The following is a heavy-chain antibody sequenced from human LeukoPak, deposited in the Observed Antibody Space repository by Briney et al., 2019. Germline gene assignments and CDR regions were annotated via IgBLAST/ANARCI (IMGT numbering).Heavy chain of an antibody. CDR2: INPNDGDT. J-gene: IGHJ6*02. D-gene: IGHD6-19*01. Sequence: ASVKVSCKASGYTFTDCYMHWVRQAPGQGFEWMGWINPNDGDTNYAQKFQGRVTMTRDTSISTAHMEVSRLRSDDTAVYYCAKQGSGWPYYYYNMDVWGQGTTVTVSS. V-gene: IGHV1-2*02. CDR1: GYTFTDCY. CDR3: AKQGSGWPYYYYNMDV.